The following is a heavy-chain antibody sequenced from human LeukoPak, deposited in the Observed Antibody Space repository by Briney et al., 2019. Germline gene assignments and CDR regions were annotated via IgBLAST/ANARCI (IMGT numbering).Heavy chain of an antibody. D-gene: IGHD6-19*01. CDR2: ISWNGGNI. CDR3: AKGGIAVAGTWFDP. CDR1: GFTFDDYA. Sequence: GGSLRLSCAASGFTFDDYAMHWVRQAPGKGVEWVSGISWNGGNIGYADSVKGRFIISRDNARNSLYLQMNSLRAEDMALYYCAKGGIAVAGTWFDPWGQGTLVTVSS. V-gene: IGHV3-9*03. J-gene: IGHJ5*02.